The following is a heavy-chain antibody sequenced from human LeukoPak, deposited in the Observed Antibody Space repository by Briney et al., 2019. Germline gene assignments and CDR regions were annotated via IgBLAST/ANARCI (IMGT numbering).Heavy chain of an antibody. V-gene: IGHV3-21*01. CDR2: ISSSSSYM. Sequence: GGSLRLSCAASGFTFSSYSMNWVRQAPGKGLEWVSSISSSSSYMFYADSVKGRFTISRDNAKNSLYLQMNSLRAEDTAVYYCARGGVVVAVSDYWGQGTLVTVSS. J-gene: IGHJ4*02. D-gene: IGHD6-19*01. CDR3: ARGGVVVAVSDY. CDR1: GFTFSSYS.